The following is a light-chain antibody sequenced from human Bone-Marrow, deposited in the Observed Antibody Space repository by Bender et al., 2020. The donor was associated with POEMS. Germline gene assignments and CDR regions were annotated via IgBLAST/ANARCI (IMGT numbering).Light chain of an antibody. V-gene: IGLV1-44*01. Sequence: QSVLTQPPSASGTPGQRVTISCSGSNSNIGTIVVNWYQQFPGTAPKLIIYSDNQRPSEVPDRFYTFKSSTSASLAIGGLQSGDGADYYCTAWDAGLSGGVFSGGSKLTVL. CDR1: NSNIGTIV. CDR3: TAWDAGLSGGV. CDR2: SDN. J-gene: IGLJ3*02.